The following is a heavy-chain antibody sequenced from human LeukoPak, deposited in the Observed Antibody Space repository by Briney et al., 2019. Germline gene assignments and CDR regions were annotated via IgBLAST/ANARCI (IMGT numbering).Heavy chain of an antibody. CDR3: ARVGGDGSYDLDY. D-gene: IGHD1-26*01. CDR1: GYTFTSYD. V-gene: IGHV1-8*01. CDR2: MNPNIGNT. Sequence: ASVKLSCKASGYTFTSYDSNWVRHATRQRLEWMRWMNPNIGNTGYAQTFQGKVTMNRNTSISTAYMELSNLRSEDTAVYYCARVGGDGSYDLDYWGQGTLVTVSS. J-gene: IGHJ4*02.